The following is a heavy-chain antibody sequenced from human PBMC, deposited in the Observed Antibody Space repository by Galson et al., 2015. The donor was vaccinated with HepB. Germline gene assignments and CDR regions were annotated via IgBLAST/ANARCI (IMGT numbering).Heavy chain of an antibody. CDR1: GGTFSSFG. CDR2: IIPMFGAA. D-gene: IGHD6-19*01. J-gene: IGHJ6*02. Sequence: SVKVSCKASGGTFSSFGINWVRQAPGQGLEWMGGIIPMFGAANYAQKFQVRVAITADEATSTAYMELSSLRSEDTAVYYGAKDRRFHSSGWYDGDGMDIWGQGTTVTVSS. CDR3: AKDRRFHSSGWYDGDGMDI. V-gene: IGHV1-69*13.